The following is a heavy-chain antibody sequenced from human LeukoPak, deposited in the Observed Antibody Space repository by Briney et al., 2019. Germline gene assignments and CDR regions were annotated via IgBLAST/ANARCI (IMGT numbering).Heavy chain of an antibody. CDR2: IYHSGDT. V-gene: IGHV4-38-2*02. CDR3: ARVRDSSGYLNLRIYHFDY. Sequence: PSETLSLTCTVSAYSIRSGYSWGWIRQAPGKGLEWIGSIYHSGDTYYSPSLKSRVTISVDTPKNQFSLELSSVTAADTAVYYCARVRDSSGYLNLRIYHFDYWGQGTLVTVSS. D-gene: IGHD3-22*01. J-gene: IGHJ4*02. CDR1: AYSIRSGYS.